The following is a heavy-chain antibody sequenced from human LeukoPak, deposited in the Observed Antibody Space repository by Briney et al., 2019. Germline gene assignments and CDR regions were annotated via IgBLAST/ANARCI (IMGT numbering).Heavy chain of an antibody. D-gene: IGHD3-22*01. CDR3: AKDMDYYDSSGYAFDY. Sequence: GGSLRLSCAASGFTFDDYAMHWVRQAPGKGLEWVSGISWNSGSIGYADSVKGRFTISRDNATNSLYLQMNSLRAEDTALYYCAKDMDYYDSSGYAFDYWGQGTLVTVSS. CDR2: ISWNSGSI. J-gene: IGHJ4*02. V-gene: IGHV3-9*01. CDR1: GFTFDDYA.